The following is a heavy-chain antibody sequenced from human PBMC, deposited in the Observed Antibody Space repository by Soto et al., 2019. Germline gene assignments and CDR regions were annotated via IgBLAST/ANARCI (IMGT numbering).Heavy chain of an antibody. Sequence: QVRLVQSGAEVQRPGASVNISCQTSGYKFTTSSLHWVRRAPGHGLQWMAMINPDTGSTSYAVTFRGRLAMTADKSTATLYLGLGSLPSEDTATYYCARRPCSDTSCSFHFDYWGQGTLGTVS. CDR2: INPDTGST. CDR1: GYKFTTSS. CDR3: ARRPCSDTSCSFHFDY. D-gene: IGHD2-15*01. V-gene: IGHV1-46*01. J-gene: IGHJ4*02.